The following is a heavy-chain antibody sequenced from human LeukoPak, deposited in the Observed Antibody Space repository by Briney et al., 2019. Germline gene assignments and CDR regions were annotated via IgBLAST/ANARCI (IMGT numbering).Heavy chain of an antibody. Sequence: GGSLRLSCAASGFTFSRYAMSWVRQAPGKGLEWVSSTSSSSSYIYYADSVKGRFTISRDNAKNSLYLQMNSLRAGDTAVYYCARRGIGGYDFDYWGQGTLVTVSS. D-gene: IGHD5-12*01. CDR1: GFTFSRYA. CDR2: TSSSSSYI. V-gene: IGHV3-21*01. CDR3: ARRGIGGYDFDY. J-gene: IGHJ4*02.